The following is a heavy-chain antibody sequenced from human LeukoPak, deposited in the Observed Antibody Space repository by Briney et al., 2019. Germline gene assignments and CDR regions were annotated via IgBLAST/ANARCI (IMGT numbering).Heavy chain of an antibody. CDR1: GGSISSSSYY. V-gene: IGHV4-39*01. D-gene: IGHD2-2*01. CDR2: IYYSRST. Sequence: SETLSLTCTVSGGSISSSSYYWGWIRQPPGKGLEWIGSIYYSRSTYYNPSLKSRVTISVDTSKNQFSLKLSSVTAADTAVYYCARQKKIGYCSSTSCYNWFDPWGQGTLVTVSS. CDR3: ARQKKIGYCSSTSCYNWFDP. J-gene: IGHJ5*02.